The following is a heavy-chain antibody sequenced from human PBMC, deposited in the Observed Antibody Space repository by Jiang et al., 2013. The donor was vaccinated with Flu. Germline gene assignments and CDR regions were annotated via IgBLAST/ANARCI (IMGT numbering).Heavy chain of an antibody. CDR2: IYYIGST. Sequence: SGSGLVKPSETLSLTCGVSGGSISNSSYYWGWIRQPPGKGLEWIGCIYYIGSTYYNPSLKSRVTISVDTSKNQFSLKLSSVTAADTAVYYCARQPLPAAHYFYYYGMDVWGQGITVTVSS. V-gene: IGHV4-39*01. CDR1: GGSISNSSYY. J-gene: IGHJ6*02. CDR3: ARQPLPAAHYFYYYGMDV. D-gene: IGHD2-2*01.